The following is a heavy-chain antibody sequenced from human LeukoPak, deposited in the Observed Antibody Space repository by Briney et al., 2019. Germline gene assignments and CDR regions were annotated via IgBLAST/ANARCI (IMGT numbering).Heavy chain of an antibody. V-gene: IGHV3-33*01. Sequence: GGSLRLSCAASGFTFSSYGMHWVRQAPGKGLEWVAVIWYDGSNKYYADSVKGRFSISKDISKNTLSLQMNSLRAEDTAVYSCATGGNFYYSHWGQGTLVTVSS. CDR3: ATGGNFYYSH. J-gene: IGHJ1*01. CDR1: GFTFSSYG. CDR2: IWYDGSNK. D-gene: IGHD4-11*01.